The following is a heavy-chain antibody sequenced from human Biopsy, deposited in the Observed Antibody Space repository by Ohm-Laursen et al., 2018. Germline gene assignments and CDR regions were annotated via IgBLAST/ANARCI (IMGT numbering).Heavy chain of an antibody. Sequence: TLSLTCTVSGGSISSDYWSWIRQSPGKGLEWIGYISHTGYTSYKSSLKSRVTISLDTSRKHFSLRLTSLAAADTAVYYCARGSNEYGGLYFPHWGQGTLVTVSS. CDR3: ARGSNEYGGLYFPH. D-gene: IGHD4-23*01. CDR1: GGSISSDY. V-gene: IGHV4-59*08. CDR2: ISHTGYT. J-gene: IGHJ1*01.